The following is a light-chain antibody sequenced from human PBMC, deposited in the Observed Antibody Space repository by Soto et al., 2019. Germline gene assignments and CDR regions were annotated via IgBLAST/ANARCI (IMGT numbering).Light chain of an antibody. Sequence: DIQMTQSPPSLSASVGDSVTITCRASQSISYYLAWYQQRPGKVPKLLVYAASTLQSGVPTRFIGGGSGTDFSLTIDSLQPEDFGTYYCQNYKSAPFTFGPGTKVDL. CDR1: QSISYY. J-gene: IGKJ3*01. CDR3: QNYKSAPFT. V-gene: IGKV1-27*01. CDR2: AAS.